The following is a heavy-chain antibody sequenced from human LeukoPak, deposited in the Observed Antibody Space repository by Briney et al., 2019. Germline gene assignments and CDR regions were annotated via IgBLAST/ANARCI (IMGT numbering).Heavy chain of an antibody. CDR3: ARDERQWELGAFDI. V-gene: IGHV3-7*01. CDR2: IKHDGGEK. CDR1: GFSFSNYW. Sequence: KAGGSLRLSCAASGFSFSNYWMSWVRQAPGKGLEWVANIKHDGGEKYHVDSVKGRFTISRDNAKNSLHLQMNSLRAEDTAVYYCARDERQWELGAFDIWGQGTTVTVSS. J-gene: IGHJ3*02. D-gene: IGHD1-26*01.